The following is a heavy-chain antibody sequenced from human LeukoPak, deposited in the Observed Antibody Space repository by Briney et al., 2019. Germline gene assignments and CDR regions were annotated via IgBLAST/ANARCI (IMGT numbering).Heavy chain of an antibody. J-gene: IGHJ4*02. Sequence: GGSLRLACAASGLTFSIHWMNWVRQAPGKGLECVANINQDGSDKYYVDSVKGRFTISRDNTKNSLYLQMNSLRAEDTAVYYCVGGDYWGQGTLVTVSS. CDR3: VGGDY. CDR2: INQDGSDK. CDR1: GLTFSIHW. V-gene: IGHV3-7*01.